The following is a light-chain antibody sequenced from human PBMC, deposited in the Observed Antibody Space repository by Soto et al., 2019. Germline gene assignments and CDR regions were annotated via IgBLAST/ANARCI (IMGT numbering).Light chain of an antibody. V-gene: IGKV1-5*03. Sequence: DIQMTQSPSTLSASVGDRVTITCRASQSISTWLAWNQQKPGKAPKLLIYKATHLQSGVPSRFSGSGSGTEFSLTISSLQPDDFATYYCQRYNDYQYIFGQGT. CDR3: QRYNDYQYI. CDR2: KAT. J-gene: IGKJ2*01. CDR1: QSISTW.